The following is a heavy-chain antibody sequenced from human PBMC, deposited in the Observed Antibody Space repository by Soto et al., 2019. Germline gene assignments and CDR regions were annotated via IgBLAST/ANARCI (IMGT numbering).Heavy chain of an antibody. D-gene: IGHD5-12*01. V-gene: IGHV1-18*04. CDR1: GYPFSKYG. CDR3: ASSYDSGFDP. CDR2: IKPDNGDT. J-gene: IGHJ5*02. Sequence: QLQLVQSGAEVERPGASVRVSCKAYGYPFSKYGISWIRQAPGQGLEWMGWIKPDNGDTNYAQKFQGRVTMTTDTSSTTAYMELRSRSSDDTAVYYCASSYDSGFDPWGQGTLVSVSS.